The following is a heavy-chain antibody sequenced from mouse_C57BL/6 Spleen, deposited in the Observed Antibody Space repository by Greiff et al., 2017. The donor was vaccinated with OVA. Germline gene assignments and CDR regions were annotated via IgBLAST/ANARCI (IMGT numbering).Heavy chain of an antibody. V-gene: IGHV1-55*01. J-gene: IGHJ3*01. CDR1: GYTFTSYW. Sequence: QVQLQQPGAELVKPGASVKMSCKASGYTFTSYWITWVKQRPGQGLEWIGDIYPGSGSTNYNEKFKSKATLTVDKSSSTAYMQLSSLTSEDSAVYYCARRSNYVWFAYWGQGTLVTVSA. D-gene: IGHD2-5*01. CDR2: IYPGSGST. CDR3: ARRSNYVWFAY.